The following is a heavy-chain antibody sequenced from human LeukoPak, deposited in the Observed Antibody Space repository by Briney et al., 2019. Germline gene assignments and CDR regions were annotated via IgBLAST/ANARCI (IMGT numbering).Heavy chain of an antibody. Sequence: PSGTLSLTCTVSGGSFSGYYWSWIRQPPGKGLEWIGYVYSSGSTSYNPSLKSRVTISVDTSNNQFSLKLSSVTAADTAFYYCARNGRPVDYWGQGTLVTVSS. V-gene: IGHV4-59*01. CDR2: VYSSGST. CDR1: GGSFSGYY. J-gene: IGHJ4*02. D-gene: IGHD2-8*01. CDR3: ARNGRPVDY.